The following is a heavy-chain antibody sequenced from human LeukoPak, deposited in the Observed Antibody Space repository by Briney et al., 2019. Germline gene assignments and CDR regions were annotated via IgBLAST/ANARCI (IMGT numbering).Heavy chain of an antibody. D-gene: IGHD3-22*01. CDR2: INPNSGGT. Sequence: GASVKVSCKASGYTFTVYYMHWVRQAPGQGLEWMGWINPNSGGTNYAQKFQGWVTMTRDTSISTAYMELSRLRSDDTAVYYCARAPGTYYYDSSGYYGGVYGMDVWGQGTTVTVSS. CDR1: GYTFTVYY. V-gene: IGHV1-2*04. CDR3: ARAPGTYYYDSSGYYGGVYGMDV. J-gene: IGHJ6*02.